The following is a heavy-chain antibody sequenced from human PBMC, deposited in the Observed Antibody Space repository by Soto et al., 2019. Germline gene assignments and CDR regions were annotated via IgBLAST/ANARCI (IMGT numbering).Heavy chain of an antibody. V-gene: IGHV1-2*02. Sequence: ASVKVSCKASGYTFTVYYMHWVRQAPGQGLEWMGWINPKSGGTMYPQKFQGRVTMTWDTSISTAYMALTRLRSDDTAVYYCARDLEKGGGSAGFDYWGQGTLVTVSS. J-gene: IGHJ4*02. CDR2: INPKSGGT. D-gene: IGHD1-26*01. CDR1: GYTFTVYY. CDR3: ARDLEKGGGSAGFDY.